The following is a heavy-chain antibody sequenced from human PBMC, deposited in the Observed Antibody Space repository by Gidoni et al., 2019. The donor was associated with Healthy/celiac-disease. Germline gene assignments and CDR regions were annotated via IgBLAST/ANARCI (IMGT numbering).Heavy chain of an antibody. CDR3: ARGGPYDNWFDP. V-gene: IGHV3-21*01. CDR2: ISSSSSYI. D-gene: IGHD3-10*01. Sequence: EVQLVESGGGLVKPGGSLRLSCAASGFTFSSYSMNWVRQAPGKGLEWVSSISSSSSYIYYADSVKGRFTISRDNAKNSLYLQMNSLRAEDTAVYYCARGGPYDNWFDPWGQGTLVTVSS. CDR1: GFTFSSYS. J-gene: IGHJ5*02.